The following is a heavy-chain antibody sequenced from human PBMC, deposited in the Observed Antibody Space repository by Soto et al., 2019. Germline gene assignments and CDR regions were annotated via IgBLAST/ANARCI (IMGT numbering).Heavy chain of an antibody. CDR1: GGSISSSSYY. Sequence: QLQLHESGPGLVKPSETLSLTCTVYGGSISSSSYYWGWLRQPPGKGLEWIGSIYYSGSTYYNPSLKSRVTISVDTSKNRFSLKLSSVTAADTAVYYCASTPDMVTGDYWGQGTLVTVSS. CDR3: ASTPDMVTGDY. D-gene: IGHD2-21*02. CDR2: IYYSGST. V-gene: IGHV4-39*02. J-gene: IGHJ4*02.